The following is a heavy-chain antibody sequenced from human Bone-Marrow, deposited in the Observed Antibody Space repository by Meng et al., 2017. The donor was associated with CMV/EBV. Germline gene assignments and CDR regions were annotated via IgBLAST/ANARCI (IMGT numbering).Heavy chain of an antibody. CDR3: ARLGGAFHDY. CDR2: IYYSGST. CDR1: GGSISSGGYF. Sequence: SETLSLTCTVSGGSISSGGYFWGWIRQPPGKGLEWIGTIYYSGSTYYNPSLKSRVTISIDTSKNQFSLKLSSVTAADTAVYSCARLGGAFHDYWGQGTLVTVSS. V-gene: IGHV4-39*01. D-gene: IGHD3-16*01. J-gene: IGHJ4*02.